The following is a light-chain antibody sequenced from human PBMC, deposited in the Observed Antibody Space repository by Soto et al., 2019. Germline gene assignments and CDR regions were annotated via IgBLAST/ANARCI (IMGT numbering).Light chain of an antibody. CDR3: QQRSNWSIT. Sequence: EIVLTQFPATLSLSPGERPTLSCRASQSVSSYLAWYQQKPGQAPRLLIYDASNRATGIPARFSGSGSGTDFTLTISSLEPEDFAVYYCQQRSNWSITFGPGTRLEIK. CDR1: QSVSSY. V-gene: IGKV3-11*01. J-gene: IGKJ5*01. CDR2: DAS.